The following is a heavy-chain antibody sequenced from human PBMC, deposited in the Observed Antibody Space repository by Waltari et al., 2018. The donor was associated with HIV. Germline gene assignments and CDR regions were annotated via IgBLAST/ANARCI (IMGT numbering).Heavy chain of an antibody. CDR3: ATTHGSGDYDNDFDY. Sequence: EVRLVESGGGWVQPGGSLTLTCETSGFNFSFYWLSWVRQAPGKGLGWVAKINQAGTERHYVDSVRGRFTISRDNGKRSSFLQMNSLTVEDTAVYYCATTHGSGDYDNDFDYWGQGTLV. J-gene: IGHJ4*02. D-gene: IGHD3-10*01. V-gene: IGHV3-7*01. CDR1: GFNFSFYW. CDR2: INQAGTER.